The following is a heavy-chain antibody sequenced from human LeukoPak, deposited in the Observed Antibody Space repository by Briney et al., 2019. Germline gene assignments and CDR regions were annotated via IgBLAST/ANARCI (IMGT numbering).Heavy chain of an antibody. J-gene: IGHJ4*02. Sequence: GGSLRLSCAASGFTFSSYSMNWVRQAPGKGLEWVSSISSSSSYIYYADSVKGRFTISRDNAKNSLYLQMNSLRAEDTAVYYCASPMYSSSWYEVGYWGQGTLVTVSS. V-gene: IGHV3-21*01. CDR3: ASPMYSSSWYEVGY. D-gene: IGHD6-13*01. CDR1: GFTFSSYS. CDR2: ISSSSSYI.